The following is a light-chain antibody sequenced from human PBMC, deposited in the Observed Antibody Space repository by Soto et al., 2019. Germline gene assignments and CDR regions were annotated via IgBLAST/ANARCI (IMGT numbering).Light chain of an antibody. CDR2: GAS. CDR3: QQYGT. J-gene: IGKJ1*01. V-gene: IGKV3-20*01. Sequence: DIVLTQSPGTLSLSPGERATLSCRASQSVSSSYLAWYQQKPGQAPRLLIYGASSRATGIPDRFSGSGSGTVFTLTISRLEPEDFAVDYCQQYGTFGQGTKVEIQ. CDR1: QSVSSSY.